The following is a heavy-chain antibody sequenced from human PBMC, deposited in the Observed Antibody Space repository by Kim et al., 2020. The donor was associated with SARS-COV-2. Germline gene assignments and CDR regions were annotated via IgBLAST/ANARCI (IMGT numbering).Heavy chain of an antibody. CDR2: INHSGST. V-gene: IGHV4-34*01. Sequence: SETLSLTCAVYGGSFSGYYWSWIRQPPGKGLEWIGEINHSGSTNYNPSLKSRVTISVDTSKNQFSLKLSSVTAADTAVYYCARPGVGLWFGYGMDVCGEGTPVSVSP. D-gene: IGHD3-10*01. CDR1: GGSFSGYY. J-gene: IGHJ6*04. CDR3: ARPGVGLWFGYGMDV.